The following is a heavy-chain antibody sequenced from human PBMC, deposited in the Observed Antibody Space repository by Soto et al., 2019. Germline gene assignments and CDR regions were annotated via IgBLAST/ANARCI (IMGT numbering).Heavy chain of an antibody. J-gene: IGHJ5*02. V-gene: IGHV1-18*01. D-gene: IGHD3-22*01. CDR1: GYTFNSYG. CDR2: ISAYNGNT. Sequence: ASVKVSCKASGYTFNSYGISWVRQAPGQGLEWMGWISAYNGNTNYAQKLQGRVTMTTDTSTSTAYMELRSLRSDDTAVYYCASLYYDSSGFNWFDPWGQGTLVTVSS. CDR3: ASLYYDSSGFNWFDP.